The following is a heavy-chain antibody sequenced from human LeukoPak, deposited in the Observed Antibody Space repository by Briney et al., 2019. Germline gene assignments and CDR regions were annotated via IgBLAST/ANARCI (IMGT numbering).Heavy chain of an antibody. V-gene: IGHV4-39*07. Sequence: SETLSLTCTVSGGSISSSSYYWGWIRQPPGKGLEWIGSIYYSGSTYYNPSLKSRVTISVDTSKNQFSLKLSSVTAADTAVYYCFPTPTREDGWYFDYWGQGTLVTVAS. J-gene: IGHJ4*02. CDR1: GGSISSSSYY. CDR3: FPTPTREDGWYFDY. CDR2: IYYSGST. D-gene: IGHD3-10*01.